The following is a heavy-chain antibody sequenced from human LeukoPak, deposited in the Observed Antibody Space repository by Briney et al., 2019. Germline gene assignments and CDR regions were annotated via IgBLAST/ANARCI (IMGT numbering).Heavy chain of an antibody. V-gene: IGHV4-59*06. CDR1: GGSISSYY. D-gene: IGHD3-22*01. CDR2: IYYSGST. CDR3: ARGSPQGTYYYDSSGYHQDNWFDP. J-gene: IGHJ5*02. Sequence: SETLSLTCTVSGGSISSYYWSWIRQHPGKGLEWIGYIYYSGSTYYNPSLKSRVTISVDTSKNQFSLKLSSVTAADTAVYYCARGSPQGTYYYDSSGYHQDNWFDPWGQGTLVTVSS.